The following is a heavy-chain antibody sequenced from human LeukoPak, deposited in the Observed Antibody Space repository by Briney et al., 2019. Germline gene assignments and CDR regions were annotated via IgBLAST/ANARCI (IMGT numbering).Heavy chain of an antibody. CDR3: ARAGAAAATTSFDY. D-gene: IGHD6-13*01. Sequence: ASVKVSCKASGYTFTSYGISWVRQAPGQGLEWMRWISAYNGNTNYAQKLQGRVTMTTDTSTSTAYMELRSLRSDDTAVYYCARAGAAAATTSFDYWGQGTLVTVSS. J-gene: IGHJ4*02. CDR1: GYTFTSYG. CDR2: ISAYNGNT. V-gene: IGHV1-18*01.